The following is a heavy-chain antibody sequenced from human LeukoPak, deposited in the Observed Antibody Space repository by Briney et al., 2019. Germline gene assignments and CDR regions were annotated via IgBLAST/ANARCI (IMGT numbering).Heavy chain of an antibody. CDR3: ARQRDYYDSSAGI. D-gene: IGHD3-22*01. CDR1: GYTFTSYG. V-gene: IGHV1-18*01. J-gene: IGHJ3*02. Sequence: ASVKVSCKASGYTFTSYGISGVRQAPGQGLEGMGWISAYNGNTNYAQKLQGRVTMTTHTSTSTAYMELRSLRSDDTAVYYCARQRDYYDSSAGIWGQGTMVTVSS. CDR2: ISAYNGNT.